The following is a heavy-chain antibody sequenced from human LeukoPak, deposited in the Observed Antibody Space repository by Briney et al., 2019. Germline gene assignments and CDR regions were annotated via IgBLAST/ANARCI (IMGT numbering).Heavy chain of an antibody. D-gene: IGHD3-22*01. Sequence: ASVKVSCKASGGTFSSYAISWVRQTPGQGLEWMGRINPNNGGTNYAQKFQGRVTMTRDMSMSTAYMELSRLRSVDTAVYYCAGEDNSSGYRPFDTWGQGTMVTVPS. CDR3: AGEDNSSGYRPFDT. V-gene: IGHV1-2*06. CDR2: INPNNGGT. J-gene: IGHJ3*02. CDR1: GGTFSSYA.